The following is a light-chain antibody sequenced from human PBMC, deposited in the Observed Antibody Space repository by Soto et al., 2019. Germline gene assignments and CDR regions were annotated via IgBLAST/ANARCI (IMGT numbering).Light chain of an antibody. CDR2: EVS. Sequence: QSVLTQPPSASGSPGQSVTISCTGTSSDVGGYNYVSRYQQHPGKAPKLMIYEVSKRPSGVPDRFSGSKSGNTASLTVSGLQAEDEADYYCNSYAGSNNWVFGGGTKLTVL. J-gene: IGLJ3*02. CDR1: SSDVGGYNY. CDR3: NSYAGSNNWV. V-gene: IGLV2-8*01.